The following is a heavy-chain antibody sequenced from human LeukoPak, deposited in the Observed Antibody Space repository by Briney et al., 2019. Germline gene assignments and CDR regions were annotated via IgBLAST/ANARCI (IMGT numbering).Heavy chain of an antibody. D-gene: IGHD2-2*01. CDR3: ARDERRCSSTSCYYHSDY. V-gene: IGHV3-21*01. J-gene: IGHJ4*02. CDR2: ISSSSSYI. Sequence: GGSLRLSCAASGFTFSSYSMNWVRQAPGKGLEWVSSISSSSSYIYYADSVKGRFTISRDNAKNSLYLQMNSLRAEDTAVYYCARDERRCSSTSCYYHSDYWGQGTLVTVSS. CDR1: GFTFSSYS.